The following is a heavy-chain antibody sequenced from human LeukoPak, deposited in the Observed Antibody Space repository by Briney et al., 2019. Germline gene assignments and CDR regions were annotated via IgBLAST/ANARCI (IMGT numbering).Heavy chain of an antibody. CDR2: VYFSGST. D-gene: IGHD3-3*01. Sequence: SETLSLTCTVSGGSIGTYYWSWIRQSPGKGLEWLGNVYFSGSTNYNPSLKSRVTISVDTSSNQFSLRLTSVTAADTAVYYCAREAAAFGFARFPIFNYWGQGTLVTVSS. CDR3: AREAAAFGFARFPIFNY. CDR1: GGSIGTYY. V-gene: IGHV4-59*01. J-gene: IGHJ4*02.